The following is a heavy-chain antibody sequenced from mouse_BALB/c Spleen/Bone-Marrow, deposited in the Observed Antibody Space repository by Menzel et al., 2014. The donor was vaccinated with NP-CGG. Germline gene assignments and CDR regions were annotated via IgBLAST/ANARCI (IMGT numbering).Heavy chain of an antibody. Sequence: VQLVESGAELVKPGASVKLSCKASGYSFTNHYTYWVKQWPGQGLEWIGEINPSNGGTNFNEKFKSKATLTVDKSSSTAFMQLSSLTSEDSAVYYCTRSNYGYWFFDVWGAGTTVTVSS. D-gene: IGHD1-1*01. V-gene: IGHV1S81*02. CDR1: GYSFTNHY. CDR3: TRSNYGYWFFDV. J-gene: IGHJ1*01. CDR2: INPSNGGT.